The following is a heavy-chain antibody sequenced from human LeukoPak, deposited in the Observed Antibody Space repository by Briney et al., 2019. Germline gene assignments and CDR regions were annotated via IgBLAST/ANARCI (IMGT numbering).Heavy chain of an antibody. CDR3: AREWFGEPNFDY. CDR2: IYTSGST. J-gene: IGHJ4*02. Sequence: SETLSLTCTVSGGSISSGSYYWSWIRQPAGKGLEWIGRIYTSGSTNYNPSLKSRVTISVDTSKNQFSLKLSSVTAADTAVYYCAREWFGEPNFDYWGQGTLVTVSS. D-gene: IGHD3-10*01. V-gene: IGHV4-61*02. CDR1: GGSISSGSYY.